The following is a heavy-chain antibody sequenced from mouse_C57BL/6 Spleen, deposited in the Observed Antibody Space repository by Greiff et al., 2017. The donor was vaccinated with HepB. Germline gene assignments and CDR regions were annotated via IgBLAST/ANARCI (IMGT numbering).Heavy chain of an antibody. CDR3: ARSRAYYSNYNWYFDV. D-gene: IGHD2-5*01. J-gene: IGHJ1*03. CDR2: IYPRSGNT. Sequence: VQLQQSGAELARPGASVKLSCKASGYTFTSYGISWVKQRTGQGLEWIGEIYPRSGNTYYNEKFKGKATLTADKSSSTAYMELRSLTSEDFAVYFCARSRAYYSNYNWYFDVWGTGTTVTVSS. V-gene: IGHV1-81*01. CDR1: GYTFTSYG.